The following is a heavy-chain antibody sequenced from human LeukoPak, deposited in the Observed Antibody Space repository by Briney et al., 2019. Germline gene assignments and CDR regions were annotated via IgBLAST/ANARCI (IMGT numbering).Heavy chain of an antibody. D-gene: IGHD4-23*01. J-gene: IGHJ1*01. Sequence: GGSLRLSRAASGFAFSSYSMNCVRPAPGKGLEGVSSISSSSSYIYSADSVKGRFTISRDNAQNSLYLQMNSLRAEDTAVYYCARNCYGGNLPGYFQHWGQGTLVTVSS. CDR3: ARNCYGGNLPGYFQH. CDR1: GFAFSSYS. V-gene: IGHV3-21*01. CDR2: ISSSSSYI.